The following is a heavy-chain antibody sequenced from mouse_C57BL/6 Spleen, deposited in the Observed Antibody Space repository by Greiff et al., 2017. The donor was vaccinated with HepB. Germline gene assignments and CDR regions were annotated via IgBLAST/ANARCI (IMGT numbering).Heavy chain of an antibody. V-gene: IGHV1-80*01. CDR3: ARFPVYGSSYYYAMDY. CDR2: IYPGDGDT. Sequence: QVQLQQSGAELVKPGASVKISCKASGYAFSSYWMNWVKRRPGKGLEWIGQIYPGDGDTNYNGKFKGKATLTADKSSSTAYMQLSSLTSEDSAVYFCARFPVYGSSYYYAMDYWGQGTSVTVSS. D-gene: IGHD1-1*01. J-gene: IGHJ4*01. CDR1: GYAFSSYW.